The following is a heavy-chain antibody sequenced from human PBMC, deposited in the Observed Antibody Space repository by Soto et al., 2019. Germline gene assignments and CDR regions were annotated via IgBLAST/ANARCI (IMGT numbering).Heavy chain of an antibody. CDR1: GFTFSSYG. D-gene: IGHD5-12*01. CDR3: AKDWRDGYNYYFDY. J-gene: IGHJ4*02. Sequence: QVQLVESGGGVVQPGRSLRLSCAASGFTFSSYGMHWVRQAPGKGLEWVAVISYDGSNKYYADSVKGRFTISRDNSKNTLYLQMNSLRAEDTAVYYCAKDWRDGYNYYFDYWGQGTLVTVSS. CDR2: ISYDGSNK. V-gene: IGHV3-30*18.